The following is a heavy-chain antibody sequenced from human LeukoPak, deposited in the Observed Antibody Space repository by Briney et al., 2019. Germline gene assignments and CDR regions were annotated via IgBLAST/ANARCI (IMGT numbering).Heavy chain of an antibody. J-gene: IGHJ4*02. Sequence: GGSLRLSCAASGFTFSSYAMSWVRQAPGKGLEWVSAISGSGGSTYYADSVKGRFTISRDNSKNTLYLQMNSLRAEDTAVYYCARDSSSWYTTPFDYWGQGTLVTVSS. D-gene: IGHD6-13*01. V-gene: IGHV3-23*01. CDR1: GFTFSSYA. CDR2: ISGSGGST. CDR3: ARDSSSWYTTPFDY.